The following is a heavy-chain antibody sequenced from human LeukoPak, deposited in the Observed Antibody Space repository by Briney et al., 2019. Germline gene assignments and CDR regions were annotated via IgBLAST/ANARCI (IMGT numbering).Heavy chain of an antibody. CDR1: GFTFSSYA. CDR3: AKDRHGDHGYFDY. V-gene: IGHV3-23*01. J-gene: IGHJ4*02. D-gene: IGHD4-17*01. CDR2: ISGSGGST. Sequence: GGSLRLSCAASGFTFSSYAMSWVRQAPGKGLEWVSAISGSGGSTYYADSVKCRFTISRDNSKNTLYLQMNSLRAEDTAVYYCAKDRHGDHGYFDYWGQGTLVTVSS.